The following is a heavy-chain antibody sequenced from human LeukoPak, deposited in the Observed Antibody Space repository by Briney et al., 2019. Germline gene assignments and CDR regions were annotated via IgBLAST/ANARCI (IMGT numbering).Heavy chain of an antibody. CDR2: MNPNSGNT. V-gene: IGHV1-8*02. CDR3: ARATPGGLHGYSFDY. CDR1: GYTFKNYD. D-gene: IGHD5-24*01. J-gene: IGHJ4*02. Sequence: ASVKVSCKASGYTFKNYDISWVRQATGQGLEWMGWMNPNSGNTGFAQKFQDRVGMTRDTSINTAYMELTSLRSGDTAVYYCARATPGGLHGYSFDYWGQGTVVTVYS.